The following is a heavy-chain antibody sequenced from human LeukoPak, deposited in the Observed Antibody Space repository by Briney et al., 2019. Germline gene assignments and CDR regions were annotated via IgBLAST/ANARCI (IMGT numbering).Heavy chain of an antibody. D-gene: IGHD6-13*01. CDR3: AKDTASSPGRGTYYFAY. Sequence: PGRSLRLSCAASGFIFHDYAMHWVRQAPGKGLEWGSGISWNSGKIGYADSVRGRFTISRDNAKNSLYLQMNSLRVEDTALYYCAKDTASSPGRGTYYFAYWGQGTLVTVSS. CDR2: ISWNSGKI. V-gene: IGHV3-9*01. J-gene: IGHJ4*02. CDR1: GFIFHDYA.